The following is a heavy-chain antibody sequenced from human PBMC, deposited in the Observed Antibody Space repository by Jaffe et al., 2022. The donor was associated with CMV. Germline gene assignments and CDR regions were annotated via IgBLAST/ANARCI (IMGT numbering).Heavy chain of an antibody. Sequence: EVQLVESGGGLVQPGGSLRLSCAASGFTFSSYWMSWVRQAPGKGLEWVANIKQDGSEKYYVDSVKGRFTISRDNAKNSLYLQMNSLRAEDTAVYYCAREGRDFYCSSTSCYTEGGFDPWGQGTLVTVSS. V-gene: IGHV3-7*01. D-gene: IGHD2-2*02. CDR1: GFTFSSYW. CDR2: IKQDGSEK. CDR3: AREGRDFYCSSTSCYTEGGFDP. J-gene: IGHJ5*02.